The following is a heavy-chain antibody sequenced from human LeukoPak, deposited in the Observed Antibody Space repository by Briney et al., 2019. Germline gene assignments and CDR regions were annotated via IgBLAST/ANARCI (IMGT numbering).Heavy chain of an antibody. CDR1: GGSFSGYY. D-gene: IGHD2-2*01. Sequence: SETLSLTCAVYGGSFSGYYWSWIRQPPGKGLEWIGEINHSGSTNCNPSLKSRVTISVDTSKNQFSLKLSSVTAADTAVYYCARGGARYCSSTSCPLLDYWGQGTLVTVSS. CDR3: ARGGARYCSSTSCPLLDY. V-gene: IGHV4-34*01. CDR2: INHSGST. J-gene: IGHJ4*02.